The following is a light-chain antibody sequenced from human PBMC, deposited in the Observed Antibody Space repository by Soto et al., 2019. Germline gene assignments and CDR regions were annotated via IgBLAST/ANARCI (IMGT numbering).Light chain of an antibody. CDR1: QILLHSNGYNY. CDR2: LGS. CDR3: MQPLHTPWT. Sequence: DIVMTQSPLSLPVTPGEPASISCRSSQILLHSNGYNYLDWYLQKSGQSPQLLIYLGSTRASGVPDRFNGSGSGTDFTLKIRRVEAEDVGVYYCMQPLHTPWTFGQGTTGDIK. V-gene: IGKV2-28*01. J-gene: IGKJ1*01.